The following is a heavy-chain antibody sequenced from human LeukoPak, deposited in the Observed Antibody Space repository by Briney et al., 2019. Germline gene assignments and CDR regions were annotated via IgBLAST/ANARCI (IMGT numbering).Heavy chain of an antibody. J-gene: IGHJ5*02. V-gene: IGHV4-39*07. CDR3: ARDESGDSSGYYPFDP. D-gene: IGHD3-22*01. Sequence: PGGSLRLSCAASGFTFSSYSMNWVRQPPGKGLEWIGSIYYSGSAYYNPSLKSRVTISVDTSKNQFSLKLSSVTAADTAVYYCARDESGDSSGYYPFDPWGQGTLVTISS. CDR2: IYYSGSA. CDR1: GFTFSSYS.